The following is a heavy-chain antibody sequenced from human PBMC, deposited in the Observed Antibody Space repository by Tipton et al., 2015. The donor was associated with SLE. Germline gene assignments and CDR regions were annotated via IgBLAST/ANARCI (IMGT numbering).Heavy chain of an antibody. D-gene: IGHD3-3*01. CDR3: ARILGVVKSYYMDV. CDR1: GGSISSYY. J-gene: IGHJ6*03. CDR2: FYYSGST. Sequence: TLSLTCTVSGGSISSYYWSWIRQPPGKGLEWIGYFYYSGSTNYNPSLKSRVTISVDTSKNQFSLKLSSVTAADTAVYYCARILGVVKSYYMDVWGKGTTVTVSS. V-gene: IGHV4-59*08.